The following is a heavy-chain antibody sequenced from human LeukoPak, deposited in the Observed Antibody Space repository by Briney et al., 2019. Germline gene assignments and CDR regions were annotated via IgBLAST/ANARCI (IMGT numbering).Heavy chain of an antibody. D-gene: IGHD6-19*01. J-gene: IGHJ4*02. CDR1: GFTFSSYG. CDR3: ARVGSSGWYGDY. V-gene: IGHV3-23*01. CDR2: ISGSGGST. Sequence: PGGSLRLSCAASGFTFSSYGMSWVRQAPGKGLEWVSAISGSGGSTYYADSVKGRFTISRDNSKNTLYLQMNSLRAEDTAVYYCARVGSSGWYGDYWGQGTLVTVSS.